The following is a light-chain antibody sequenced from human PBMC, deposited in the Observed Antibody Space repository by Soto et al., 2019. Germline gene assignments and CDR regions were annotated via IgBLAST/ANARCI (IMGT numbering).Light chain of an antibody. CDR2: DAS. Sequence: GDRGTITCRASQSISSWLAWYQQKPGKAPKLLMYDASSLESGVPSRFSGSGSGTDFTLTISSLQPEDFAVYYCQQRSDWPRPFGQRTKMDI. CDR3: QQRSDWPRP. V-gene: IGKV1-5*01. CDR1: QSISSW. J-gene: IGKJ1*01.